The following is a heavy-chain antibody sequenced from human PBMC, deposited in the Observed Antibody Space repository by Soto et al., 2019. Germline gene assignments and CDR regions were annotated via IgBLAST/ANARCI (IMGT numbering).Heavy chain of an antibody. Sequence: GGSLRLSCAASGFTFSSYGMHWVRQAPGKGLEWVAVIWYDGSNKYYADSVKGRFTISRDNSKNTLYLQMNSLRAEDTAVYYCARDRGLSTSPFAGYEYDMDVWGQGITVTVS. CDR2: IWYDGSNK. CDR1: GFTFSSYG. J-gene: IGHJ6*02. CDR3: ARDRGLSTSPFAGYEYDMDV. D-gene: IGHD2-2*01. V-gene: IGHV3-33*01.